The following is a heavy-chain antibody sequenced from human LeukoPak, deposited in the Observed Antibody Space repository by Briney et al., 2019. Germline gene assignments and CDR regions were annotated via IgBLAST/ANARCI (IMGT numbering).Heavy chain of an antibody. D-gene: IGHD6-19*01. CDR3: TTYRSGHY. J-gene: IGHJ4*02. CDR2: ITTKSTKYAT. CDR1: GFTFSGSV. Sequence: GGSLRLSCAASGFTFSGSVMHWLRQASAKGLEWVGRITTKSTKYATAYAASVKGRFTISRDDSENTAYLQMNGLKIEDTAVYYCTTYRSGHYWGQGTLVTVSS. V-gene: IGHV3-73*01.